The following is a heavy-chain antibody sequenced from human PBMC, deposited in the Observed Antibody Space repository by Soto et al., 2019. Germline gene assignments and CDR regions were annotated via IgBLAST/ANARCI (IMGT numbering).Heavy chain of an antibody. V-gene: IGHV4-38-2*02. CDR3: ARDDVSGSSGWFDP. D-gene: IGHD6-6*01. CDR1: GYSIGSGYY. J-gene: IGHJ5*02. CDR2: IYHSGST. Sequence: SETLSLTCAVSGYSIGSGYYWGWIRQPPGKGLEWIGSIYHSGSTYYNPSLKSRVTISVDTSKNQFSLKLSSVTAADTAVYYCARDDVSGSSGWFDPWGQGTLVTVSS.